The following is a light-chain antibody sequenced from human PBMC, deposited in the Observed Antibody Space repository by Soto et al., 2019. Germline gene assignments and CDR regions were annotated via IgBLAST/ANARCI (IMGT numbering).Light chain of an antibody. CDR1: QSVSST. Sequence: EIVMTQSPATLSVSPGERATLSCRASQSVSSTLAWYQQKPDQAPRLLIYGASTRATGIPARFSGSGSGTEFTLTISSLQSEDFAVYYCQQYSNWPRTFGQGTKVEIK. CDR2: GAS. V-gene: IGKV3-15*01. J-gene: IGKJ1*01. CDR3: QQYSNWPRT.